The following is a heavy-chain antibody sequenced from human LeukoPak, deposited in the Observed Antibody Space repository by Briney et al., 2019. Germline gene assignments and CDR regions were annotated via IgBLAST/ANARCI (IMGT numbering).Heavy chain of an antibody. D-gene: IGHD2-15*01. CDR1: GGSFSGYY. CDR2: INHSGST. J-gene: IGHJ4*02. Sequence: PSETLSLTCAVYGGSFSGYYWSWIRQPPGKGLEWIGEINHSGSTNYNPSLKSRVNISVDTSKNQFSLKLSSVTAAATAVYYCARAFNSVVVRARYYFDYWGQGTLVTVSS. V-gene: IGHV4-34*01. CDR3: ARAFNSVVVRARYYFDY.